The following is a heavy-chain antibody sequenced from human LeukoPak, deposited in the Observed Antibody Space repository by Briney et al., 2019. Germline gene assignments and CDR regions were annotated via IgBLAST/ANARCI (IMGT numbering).Heavy chain of an antibody. CDR3: TTERWGSYRYYVDY. J-gene: IGHJ4*02. D-gene: IGHD3-16*02. V-gene: IGHV3-48*03. Sequence: PGGSLRLSCAASGFTFSSYEMNWVRQAPGKGLEWVSYISSSGSTIYYADSVKGRFTISRDNAKNSLYLQMNSLKTEDKAVYYCTTERWGSYRYYVDYWGQGTLVTVSS. CDR2: ISSSGSTI. CDR1: GFTFSSYE.